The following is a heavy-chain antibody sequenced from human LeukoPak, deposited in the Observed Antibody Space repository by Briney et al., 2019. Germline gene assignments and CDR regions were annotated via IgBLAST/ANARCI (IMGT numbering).Heavy chain of an antibody. V-gene: IGHV3-30*02. Sequence: GGSLGLSCAASGFTFSSYGMHWVRQAPGKGLEWLAFIRYDGSNKYYADSVKGRFTISRDSSKNTLYLQMNSLRAEDTALYYCAKASTVLKPIDSWGQGTLVTVSS. D-gene: IGHD1-14*01. CDR3: AKASTVLKPIDS. J-gene: IGHJ4*02. CDR1: GFTFSSYG. CDR2: IRYDGSNK.